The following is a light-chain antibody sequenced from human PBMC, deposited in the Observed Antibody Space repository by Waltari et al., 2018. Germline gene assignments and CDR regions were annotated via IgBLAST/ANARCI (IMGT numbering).Light chain of an antibody. CDR1: QGISSY. CDR3: QQHNSNPLT. V-gene: IGKV1-9*01. J-gene: IGKJ4*01. Sequence: DIQMTQSPSSLSASVGDRVTITCRASQGISSYLAWYQQKQGKAPKLLIYKASTLQSGVPSRFSGSGSGTGFTLTISSLQPEDFATYYCQQHNSNPLTFGGGTKVEIK. CDR2: KAS.